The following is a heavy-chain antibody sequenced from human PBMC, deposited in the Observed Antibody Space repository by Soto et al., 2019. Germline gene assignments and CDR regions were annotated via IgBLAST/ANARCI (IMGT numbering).Heavy chain of an antibody. J-gene: IGHJ4*02. CDR1: WGSVSSNTAT. D-gene: IGHD6-19*01. CDR3: AGELDIHHGLGY. CDR2: TYYRSNWNF. V-gene: IGHV6-1*01. Sequence: SETLSLTCAISWGSVSSNTATWNWVRQSPSRGLEWLGRTYYRSNWNFDYALSVKSRITINPDTSKNQFSLQLNSLTPEDTAVYYCAGELDIHHGLGYWGPGTSVTVSS.